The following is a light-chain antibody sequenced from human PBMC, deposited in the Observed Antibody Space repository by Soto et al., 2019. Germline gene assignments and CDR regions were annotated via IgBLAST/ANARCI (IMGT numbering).Light chain of an antibody. CDR3: QHTTDFT. CDR2: DVS. CDR1: SSSKW. Sequence: DIQMTQSPSTLAASVGDTVTMTCRSSSKWLAWYQKKPGKAPKLLIYDVSNLERGLPPRFSGSTSGAESTLTITGLQPDDLGTYYYQHTTDFTFGQGTKVEIK. J-gene: IGKJ2*01. V-gene: IGKV1-5*01.